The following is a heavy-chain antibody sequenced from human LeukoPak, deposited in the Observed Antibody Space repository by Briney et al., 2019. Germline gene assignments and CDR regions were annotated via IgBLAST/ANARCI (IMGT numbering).Heavy chain of an antibody. CDR3: ARGPSGSYAEDFDY. Sequence: GASVKVSCKASGYTFTGYYMHWVRQAPGQGLEWMGWINPNSGGTNYAQKLQGRVTMTTDTSTSTAYMELRSLRSDDTAVYYCARGPSGSYAEDFDYWGQGTLVTVSS. CDR2: INPNSGGT. V-gene: IGHV1-2*02. J-gene: IGHJ4*02. CDR1: GYTFTGYY. D-gene: IGHD1-26*01.